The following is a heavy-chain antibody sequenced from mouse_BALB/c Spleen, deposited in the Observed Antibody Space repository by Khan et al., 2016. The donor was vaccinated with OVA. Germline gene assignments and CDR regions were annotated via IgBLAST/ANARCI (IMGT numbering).Heavy chain of an antibody. CDR3: ARPPCFSYVMGY. CDR2: INTYTGEP. J-gene: IGHJ4*01. V-gene: IGHV9-3-1*01. CDR1: GYTFTNYG. Sequence: QIQLVQSGPELKKPGETVKISCKASGYTFTNYGMNWVKQAPGKGLKWMGWINTYTGEPTYADDFKGRFAFSLETSASTAYLQINTLKNEDTATYFCARPPCFSYVMGYWGQGTSVTVSS.